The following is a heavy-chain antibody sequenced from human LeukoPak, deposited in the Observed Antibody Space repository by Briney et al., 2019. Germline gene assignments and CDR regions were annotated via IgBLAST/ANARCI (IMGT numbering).Heavy chain of an antibody. Sequence: PSETLSLTCTVSGGSLSSSYWSWIRQPPGRGPEWIGYIYYSGSTNYNPSLKSRVTMSVDPSQNQFSLKVSSVTAADTAVYFCAREVAVAGNNWFDPWGQGILVTVSS. CDR3: AREVAVAGNNWFDP. CDR2: IYYSGST. D-gene: IGHD6-19*01. J-gene: IGHJ5*02. V-gene: IGHV4-59*01. CDR1: GGSLSSSY.